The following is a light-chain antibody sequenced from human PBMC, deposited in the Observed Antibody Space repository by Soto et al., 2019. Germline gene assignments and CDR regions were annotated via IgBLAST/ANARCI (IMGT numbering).Light chain of an antibody. CDR3: QVRSDWPPFKYT. CDR1: QSVDTM. Sequence: EIVLTQSPATLSLSAGERVTLSCRSSQSVDTMVAWYQQQVGRTPRLLIYETSSRAPGVPARFSGSGSGTDFTLTIRRLEPEDFAIYFCQVRSDWPPFKYTFGQGTKLEVK. V-gene: IGKV3-11*01. J-gene: IGKJ2*01. CDR2: ETS.